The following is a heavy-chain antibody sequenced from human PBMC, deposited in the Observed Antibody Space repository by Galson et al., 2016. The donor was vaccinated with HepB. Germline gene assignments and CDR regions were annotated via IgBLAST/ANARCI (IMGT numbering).Heavy chain of an antibody. D-gene: IGHD2-8*01. V-gene: IGHV3-7*05. CDR2: IKEDGSDK. J-gene: IGHJ3*02. Sequence: SLRLSCAGSGFTFSSSYMDWVRQAPGEGLEWVAKIKEDGSDKFYVDSVKGRFTISRDNAENSLYLQMNSLRAEDTAVYYCARDADYQNTNAHYDVFDIWGQGTMVTVSS. CDR1: GFTFSSSY. CDR3: ARDADYQNTNAHYDVFDI.